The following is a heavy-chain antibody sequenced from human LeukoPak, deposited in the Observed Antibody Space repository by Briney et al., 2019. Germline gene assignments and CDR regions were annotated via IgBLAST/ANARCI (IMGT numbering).Heavy chain of an antibody. J-gene: IGHJ6*02. CDR3: ARVGEGSSSPYYYYYYSMDV. Sequence: ASVKVSCKASGYTFTSYAMNWVRQAPGQGLEWMGWINTNTGNPTYAQGFTGRFVFSLDTSVSTAYLQISSLKAEDTAVYYCARVGEGSSSPYYYYYYSMDVWGQGTTVTVSS. CDR2: INTNTGNP. V-gene: IGHV7-4-1*02. CDR1: GYTFTSYA. D-gene: IGHD6-13*01.